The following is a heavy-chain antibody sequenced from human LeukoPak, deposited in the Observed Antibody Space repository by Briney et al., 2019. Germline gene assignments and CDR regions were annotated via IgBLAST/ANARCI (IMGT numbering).Heavy chain of an antibody. V-gene: IGHV3-7*01. CDR3: AREGPLDFHTPFDY. D-gene: IGHD3-3*01. J-gene: IGHJ4*02. CDR1: GFTFSSYW. CDR2: INQDGGET. Sequence: PGGSLRLSCAASGFTFSSYWMSWVRQAPGKGLEWVANINQDGGETYYVDSVKGRFTISRDNSKNTLYLQMNSLRAEDTAVYYCAREGPLDFHTPFDYWGQGTLVTVSS.